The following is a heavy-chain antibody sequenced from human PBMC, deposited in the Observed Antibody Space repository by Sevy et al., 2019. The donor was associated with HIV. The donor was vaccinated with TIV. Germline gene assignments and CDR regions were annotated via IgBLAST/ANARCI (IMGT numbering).Heavy chain of an antibody. Sequence: GGSLRLSCAASGFTFSSYGMHWVRQAPGKGLEWVAVIWYDGSNKYYADSVKGRFTISRDNSKNTLYLQMNSLRAEDTAVYYCARDRGDCSGGSCLPYYFDCWGQGTLVTVSS. J-gene: IGHJ4*02. CDR1: GFTFSSYG. D-gene: IGHD2-15*01. CDR2: IWYDGSNK. CDR3: ARDRGDCSGGSCLPYYFDC. V-gene: IGHV3-33*01.